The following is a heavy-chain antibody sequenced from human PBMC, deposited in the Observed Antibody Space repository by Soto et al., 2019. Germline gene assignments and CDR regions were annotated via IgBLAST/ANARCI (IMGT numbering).Heavy chain of an antibody. D-gene: IGHD6-19*01. CDR3: AKDGRHAGYSSGWFPD. J-gene: IGHJ4*02. V-gene: IGHV3-9*01. CDR2: ISWNSGSI. Sequence: GGSLRLSCAASGFTFDDYAMHWVRQAPGKGLEWVSGISWNSGSIGYADSVKGRFTISRDNAKNSLYLQMNSLRAEDTALYYCAKDGRHAGYSSGWFPDWGQGTLVTVSS. CDR1: GFTFDDYA.